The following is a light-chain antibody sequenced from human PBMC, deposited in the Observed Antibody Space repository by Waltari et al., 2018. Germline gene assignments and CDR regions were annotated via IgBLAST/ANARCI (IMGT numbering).Light chain of an antibody. V-gene: IGLV1-47*01. CDR1: SSNIGSNY. CDR3: AVWDDSLSGRV. Sequence: QSVLTQPPSASGTPGQRVTISCSGSSSNIGSNYVYWYQQFPRTAPKLLIYRNNQRPSGVSDRFSGSKSGTSASLAISGLRSEDEADYYCAVWDDSLSGRVFGGGTKLTVL. CDR2: RNN. J-gene: IGLJ3*02.